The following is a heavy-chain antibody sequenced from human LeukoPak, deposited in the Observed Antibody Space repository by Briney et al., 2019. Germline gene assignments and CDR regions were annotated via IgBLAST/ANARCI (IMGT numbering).Heavy chain of an antibody. J-gene: IGHJ6*02. CDR2: ISSSSSYI. CDR1: GFTFSSYS. Sequence: GGSLRLSCAASGFTFSSYSMNWVRQAPGKGLEWVSSISSSSSYIYYADSVKGRFTISRDNAKNSLYLQMNSQRAEDTAVYYCARAKIPPWYYDFWSGYYGMDVWGQGTTVTVSS. D-gene: IGHD3-3*01. CDR3: ARAKIPPWYYDFWSGYYGMDV. V-gene: IGHV3-21*01.